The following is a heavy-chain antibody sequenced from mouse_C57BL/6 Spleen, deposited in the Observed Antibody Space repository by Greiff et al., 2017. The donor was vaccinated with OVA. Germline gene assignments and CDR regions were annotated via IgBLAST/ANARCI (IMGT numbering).Heavy chain of an antibody. CDR1: GYAFSSYW. V-gene: IGHV1-80*01. Sequence: VHLVESGAELVKPGASVKISCKASGYAFSSYWMNWVKQRPGKGLEWIGQIYPGDGDTNYNGKFKGKATLTADKSSSTAYMQLSSLTSEDSAVYFCARWGTVVADYWGQGTTLTVSS. J-gene: IGHJ2*01. CDR3: ARWGTVVADY. D-gene: IGHD1-1*01. CDR2: IYPGDGDT.